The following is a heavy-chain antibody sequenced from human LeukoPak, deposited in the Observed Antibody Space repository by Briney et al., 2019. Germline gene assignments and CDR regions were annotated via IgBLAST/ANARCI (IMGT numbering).Heavy chain of an antibody. CDR3: ARXGVXYGDYVSYYYYGMDV. Sequence: ASVKVSCKASGYTFTSYDINWVRQATGQGLEWMGWMNPNSGNTGYAQKFQGRVTMTRNTSISTAYMELSSLRSEDTAVYYCARXGVXYGDYVSYYYYGMDVWGQGTTVTVSS. D-gene: IGHD4-17*01. V-gene: IGHV1-8*01. J-gene: IGHJ6*02. CDR1: GYTFTSYD. CDR2: MNPNSGNT.